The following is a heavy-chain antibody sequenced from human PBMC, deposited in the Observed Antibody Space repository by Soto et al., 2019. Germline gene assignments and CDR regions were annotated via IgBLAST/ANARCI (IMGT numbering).Heavy chain of an antibody. Sequence: QGRLEQSGSEVKRPGSSVKVSCKASGDILSSFGLSWVRQAPGQGLEWMGGIVPLGGGENYAQRFQGRVTITADESTNTAYMELSSLRSEDTAVYYCARDRLPHCSGVSCYSECAHWGQGSAVIVTS. CDR1: GDILSSFG. D-gene: IGHD2-15*01. CDR2: IVPLGGGE. V-gene: IGHV1-69*01. J-gene: IGHJ4*02. CDR3: ARDRLPHCSGVSCYSECAH.